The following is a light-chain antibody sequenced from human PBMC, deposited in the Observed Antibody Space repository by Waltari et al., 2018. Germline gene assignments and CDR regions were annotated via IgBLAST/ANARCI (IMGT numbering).Light chain of an antibody. Sequence: HSVLTQPPSASGTPGQRVTISCSGSSSNIGGNTVNWYQQLPGTAPKTLLHNTNQRPPGAAPKLPIQKNSPRPGGVPDRLSGSRSATSASLAISGLQSEDEADYYCAAWDDSLNGWVFGGGTKLTVL. J-gene: IGLJ3*02. CDR2: KNS. CDR1: SSNIGGNT. CDR3: AAWDDSLNGWV. V-gene: IGLV1-44*01.